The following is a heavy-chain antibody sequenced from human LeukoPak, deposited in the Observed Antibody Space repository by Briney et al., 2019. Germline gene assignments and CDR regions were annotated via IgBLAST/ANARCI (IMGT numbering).Heavy chain of an antibody. CDR3: ARDTSSSSGGFDY. V-gene: IGHV4-39*07. D-gene: IGHD6-6*01. J-gene: IGHJ4*02. Sequence: SETLSLTCTVSGGSISSSSYYWGWIRQPPGKGLEWIGSIYYSGSTYYNPSLKSRVTISVDTSKNQFSLKLSSVTAADTAVYYCARDTSSSSGGFDYWRQGTLVTVSS. CDR2: IYYSGST. CDR1: GGSISSSSYY.